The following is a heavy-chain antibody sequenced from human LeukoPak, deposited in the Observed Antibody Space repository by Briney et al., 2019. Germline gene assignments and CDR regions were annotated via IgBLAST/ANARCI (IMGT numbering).Heavy chain of an antibody. CDR1: GGSFSGYY. D-gene: IGHD3-10*01. Sequence: SETLSLTCTVYGGSFSGYYWSWIRQPPGKGLEWIGEINHSGSTNYNPSLKSRVTISVDTSKNQFSLKLSSVTAADTAVYVCARGFGSGSYYNYWGQGTLVTVSS. V-gene: IGHV4-34*01. CDR2: INHSGST. CDR3: ARGFGSGSYYNY. J-gene: IGHJ4*02.